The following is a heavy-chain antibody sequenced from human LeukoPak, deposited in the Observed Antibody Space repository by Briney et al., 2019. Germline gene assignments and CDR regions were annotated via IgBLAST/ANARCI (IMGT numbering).Heavy chain of an antibody. CDR1: GFTFSSYG. J-gene: IGHJ5*02. CDR3: ANGGTYSSGP. CDR2: IRYDGSNK. Sequence: GGSLRLSCAASGFTFSSYGMHWVRQAPGKGLEWVAFIRYDGSNKYYADSVKGRFTISRDNSKNTLYLQMNSLRAEDTAVYYCANGGTYSSGPWGQGTLVTVSS. D-gene: IGHD3-22*01. V-gene: IGHV3-30*02.